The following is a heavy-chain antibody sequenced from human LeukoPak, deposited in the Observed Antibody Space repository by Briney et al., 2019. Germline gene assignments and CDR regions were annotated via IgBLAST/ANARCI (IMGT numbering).Heavy chain of an antibody. V-gene: IGHV4-59*08. J-gene: IGHJ4*02. CDR1: GGSISSYY. Sequence: PSETLSLTCIVSGGSISSYYWSWIRQPPGKGLEWIGYIYYSGSTNYNTSLKSRVTISVDTAKNQISLKLNIGNPSDKAVDFCSRGGGYGSGSFDYWGQGTLVTVSS. CDR3: SRGGGYGSGSFDY. CDR2: IYYSGST. D-gene: IGHD3-10*01.